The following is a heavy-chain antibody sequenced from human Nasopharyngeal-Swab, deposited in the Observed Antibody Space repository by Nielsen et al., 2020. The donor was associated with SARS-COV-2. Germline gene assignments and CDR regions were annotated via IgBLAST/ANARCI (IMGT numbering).Heavy chain of an antibody. Sequence: GESLKISCKGSGYSFTSYWIAWVRQMPGKGLEWMGIIYPRDSDTRHSPSFQGQVTISADKSISTAYLQWSSLKASDTAMYYCVRPEGVATNSKYYFQYGMGVWGQGTTVTVSS. CDR3: VRPEGVATNSKYYFQYGMGV. CDR1: GYSFTSYW. V-gene: IGHV5-51*01. CDR2: IYPRDSDT. J-gene: IGHJ6*02. D-gene: IGHD5-12*01.